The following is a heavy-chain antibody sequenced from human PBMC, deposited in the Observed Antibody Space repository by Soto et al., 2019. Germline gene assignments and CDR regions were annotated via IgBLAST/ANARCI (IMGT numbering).Heavy chain of an antibody. D-gene: IGHD3-10*01. CDR1: GGSINSYY. J-gene: IGHJ3*02. CDR3: ARHWFGEVEKYSFDI. CDR2: VYHSGS. V-gene: IGHV4-59*08. Sequence: SETLSLTCTVSGGSINSYYWSWIRQPPGKGLEWIAYVYHSGSINPSLKSRVTISVDTSKNQFSLKLSSVTAADTAVYYCARHWFGEVEKYSFDIWGQGTKVTVSS.